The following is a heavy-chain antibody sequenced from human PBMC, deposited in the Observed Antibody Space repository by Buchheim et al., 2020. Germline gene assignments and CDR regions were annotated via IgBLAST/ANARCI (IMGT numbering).Heavy chain of an antibody. Sequence: EVQLVESGGGLVQPGGSLRLSCAASGFTFSDHYMDWVRQAPGKGLEWVGRTRNKANNYTTEYAASVKGRFTISRDDSKNSLYLQMNSLKTEDTAVYYCARMGSSALGFDYWGQGTL. CDR2: TRNKANNYTT. D-gene: IGHD2-15*01. CDR1: GFTFSDHY. CDR3: ARMGSSALGFDY. V-gene: IGHV3-72*01. J-gene: IGHJ4*02.